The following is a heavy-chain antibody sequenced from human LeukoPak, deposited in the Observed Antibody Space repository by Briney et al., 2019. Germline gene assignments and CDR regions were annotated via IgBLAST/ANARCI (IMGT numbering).Heavy chain of an antibody. CDR1: GFTFSSYA. V-gene: IGHV3-30-3*01. Sequence: GRSLRLSCAASGFTFSSYAIHWVRQAPGKGLEWVAVISYDGSNKNYADSVKGRFTISRDNSKNTLYLQMNSLKTEDTAVYYCTTDGILIVADFDYWGQGTLVTVSS. D-gene: IGHD5-12*01. CDR2: ISYDGSNK. CDR3: TTDGILIVADFDY. J-gene: IGHJ4*02.